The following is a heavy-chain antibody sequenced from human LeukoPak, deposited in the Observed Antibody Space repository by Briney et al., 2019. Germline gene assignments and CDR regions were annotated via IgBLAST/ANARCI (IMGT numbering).Heavy chain of an antibody. CDR3: ARESMDYGDYTSYYYYGMDV. CDR1: GGSISSGGYY. J-gene: IGHJ6*02. CDR2: IYYSGST. V-gene: IGHV4-31*03. Sequence: SQTLSLTCTVSGGSISSGGYYWSWIRQHPGKGLGWIGYIYYSGSTYYNPSLKSRVTISVDTSKNQFSLKLSSVTAADTAVYYCARESMDYGDYTSYYYYGMDVWGQGTTVTVSS. D-gene: IGHD4-17*01.